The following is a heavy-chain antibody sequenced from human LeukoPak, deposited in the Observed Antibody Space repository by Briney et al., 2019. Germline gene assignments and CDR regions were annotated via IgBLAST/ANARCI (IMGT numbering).Heavy chain of an antibody. V-gene: IGHV1-69*06. J-gene: IGHJ4*02. CDR3: ARVGGSYLGDY. CDR1: GGTFSSYA. CDR2: IIPIFGTA. D-gene: IGHD1-26*01. Sequence: GASVKVSCKASGGTFSSYAISWVRQAPGQGLEWMGGIIPIFGTADYAQKFQGRVTITADKSTSTAYMELSSLRSEDTAVYYCARVGGSYLGDYWGQGTLVTVSS.